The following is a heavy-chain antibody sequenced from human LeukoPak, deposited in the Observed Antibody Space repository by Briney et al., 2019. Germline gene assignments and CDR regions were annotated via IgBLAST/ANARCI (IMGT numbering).Heavy chain of an antibody. CDR1: GYTFTSYD. V-gene: IGHV1-18*01. Sequence: ASVKVSCKASGYTFTSYDINWVRQATGQGLEWMGWISAYNGNTNYAQKLQGRVTMTTDTSTSTAYMELRSLRSDDTAVYYCARVTDIVGVVDYWGQGTLVTVSS. CDR2: ISAYNGNT. CDR3: ARVTDIVGVVDY. D-gene: IGHD1-26*01. J-gene: IGHJ4*02.